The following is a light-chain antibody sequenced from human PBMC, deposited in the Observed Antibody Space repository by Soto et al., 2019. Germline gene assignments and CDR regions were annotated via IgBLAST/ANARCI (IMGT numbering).Light chain of an antibody. Sequence: QSVLTQPASVSGSPGQSIAISCTGTSSDVGAYDYVSWYQQHPGKAPKLMIYDVSNRPSGVSNRFSGSKSANTASLTISGLQAEDEADYYYTSYTSSGNYVFGTGNKVTVL. V-gene: IGLV2-14*01. CDR2: DVS. CDR1: SSDVGAYDY. CDR3: TSYTSSGNYV. J-gene: IGLJ1*01.